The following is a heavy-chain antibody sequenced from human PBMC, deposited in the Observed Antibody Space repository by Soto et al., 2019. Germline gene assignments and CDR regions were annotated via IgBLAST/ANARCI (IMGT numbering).Heavy chain of an antibody. CDR2: INPSGGST. V-gene: IGHV1-46*01. Sequence: ASVKVSCKASGYTFTSYYMHWVRQAPGQGLEWMGIINPSGGSTSYAQKFQGRVTMTRDTSTSTVYMELSSLRSEDTAVYYCARPLGVYYDSSGYYYALDYWGQGTLVTVSS. J-gene: IGHJ4*02. CDR1: GYTFTSYY. D-gene: IGHD3-22*01. CDR3: ARPLGVYYDSSGYYYALDY.